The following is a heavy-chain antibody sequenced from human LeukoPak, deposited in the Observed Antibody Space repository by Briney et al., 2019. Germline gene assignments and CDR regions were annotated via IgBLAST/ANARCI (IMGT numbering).Heavy chain of an antibody. D-gene: IGHD6-13*01. CDR2: INHSGST. J-gene: IGHJ4*02. Sequence: SETLSLTCAVYGGSFRGYYWSWIRQPPGKGLEWIGEINHSGSTNYNPSLKSRVTISVDTSKNQFSLKLSSVTAADTAVYYCARGLAAAGGGYYFDYWGQGTLVTVSS. CDR1: GGSFRGYY. CDR3: ARGLAAAGGGYYFDY. V-gene: IGHV4-34*01.